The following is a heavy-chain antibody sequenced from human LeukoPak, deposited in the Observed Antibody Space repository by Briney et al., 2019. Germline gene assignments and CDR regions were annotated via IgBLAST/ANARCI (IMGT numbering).Heavy chain of an antibody. D-gene: IGHD1-26*01. CDR3: ARGATTAFHFDY. J-gene: IGHJ4*02. CDR2: IYRSGST. Sequence: SETLSLACAVSGYSISSGYYWGWIRQPPGKGLEWIGTIYRSGSTYYNNPSLKSRVTISVDTSKNQFSLKLSSVTAADTAVYYCARGATTAFHFDYWGQGTLVTVSS. CDR1: GYSISSGYY. V-gene: IGHV4-38-2*01.